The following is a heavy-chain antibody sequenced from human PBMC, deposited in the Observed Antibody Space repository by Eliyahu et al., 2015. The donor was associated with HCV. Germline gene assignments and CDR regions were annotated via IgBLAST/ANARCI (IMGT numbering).Heavy chain of an antibody. V-gene: IGHV3-74*01. J-gene: IGHJ6*02. CDR1: GFPLSYYX. CDR3: ARGGDILTGYSYYGMDV. D-gene: IGHD3-9*01. CDR2: INNDGSST. Sequence: EVQLVESGGGLVQXGGSLRLSXAASGFPLSYYXXHWVRQAPGKGLVWVSRINNDGSSTRYADSVEGRFTISRDNAKNTLHLQMNSLRAEDTAVYYCARGGDILTGYSYYGMDVWGQGTTVTVSS.